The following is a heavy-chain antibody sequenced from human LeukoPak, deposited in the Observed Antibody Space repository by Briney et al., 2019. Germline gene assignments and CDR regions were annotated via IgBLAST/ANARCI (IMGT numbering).Heavy chain of an antibody. V-gene: IGHV4-31*03. CDR2: IYYSGST. CDR3: ARAQLGYCSGGSCYLNWFDP. Sequence: SQTLSLTCTVSGGSISSGSYYWSWIRQHPGKGLEWIGYIYYSGSTYYNPSLKSRVTISVDTSKNQFSLKLSSVTAAATAVYYCARAQLGYCSGGSCYLNWFDPWGQGTLVTVSS. J-gene: IGHJ5*02. D-gene: IGHD2-15*01. CDR1: GGSISSGSYY.